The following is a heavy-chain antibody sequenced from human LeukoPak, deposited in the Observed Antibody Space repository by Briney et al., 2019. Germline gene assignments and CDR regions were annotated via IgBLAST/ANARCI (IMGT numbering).Heavy chain of an antibody. CDR1: GGSISSYY. D-gene: IGHD3-22*01. V-gene: IGHV4-4*09. Sequence: SETLSLTCTVSGGSISSYYWSWIRQPPGKGLEWIGHIYTSGSTNYNPSLKSRVTISVDTSKNQFSLKLSSVTAADTAVYYCARHGYPAPNKSSEYAFDIWGQGTMVTVSS. J-gene: IGHJ3*02. CDR2: IYTSGST. CDR3: ARHGYPAPNKSSEYAFDI.